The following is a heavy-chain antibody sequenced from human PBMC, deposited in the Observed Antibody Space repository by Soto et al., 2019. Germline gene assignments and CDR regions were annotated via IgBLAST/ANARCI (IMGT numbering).Heavy chain of an antibody. D-gene: IGHD3-10*01. J-gene: IGHJ4*02. V-gene: IGHV3-73*02. CDR3: TRLSGITMVRGVIIPDLGY. CDR1: GFTFSGSA. Sequence: EVQLVESGGGLVQPGGSLKLSCAASGFTFSGSAMHWVRQASGKGLEWDGRIRSKANSYATAYAASVKGRFTISRDDSKNTAYLQMNSLKTEDTAVYYCTRLSGITMVRGVIIPDLGYWGQGTLVTVSS. CDR2: IRSKANSYAT.